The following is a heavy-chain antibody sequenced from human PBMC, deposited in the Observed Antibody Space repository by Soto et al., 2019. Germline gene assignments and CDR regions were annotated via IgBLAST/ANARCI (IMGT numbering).Heavy chain of an antibody. V-gene: IGHV3-11*03. CDR1: GFTFSDYY. CDR3: ARSGAGTANWFDP. Sequence: GGSLRLSCAASGFTFSDYYMSWIRQAPGKGLEWVSYISSSSSYTSYADSVKGRFTISRDNAKNSLYLQMNSLRAEDTAVYYCARSGAGTANWFDPWGQGTLVTVPQ. CDR2: ISSSSSYT. J-gene: IGHJ5*02. D-gene: IGHD6-13*01.